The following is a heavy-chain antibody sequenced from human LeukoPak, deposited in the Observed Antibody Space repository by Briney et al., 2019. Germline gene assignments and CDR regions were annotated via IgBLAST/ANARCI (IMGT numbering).Heavy chain of an antibody. CDR3: AKDTAYSSSRAGAFDY. D-gene: IGHD6-13*01. V-gene: IGHV3-23*01. Sequence: GGSLRLSCAASGFTFSSYAMSWVRQAPGKGLEWVSAISGSGGSTYYADSVKGRFTISRDNSKNTLYLQMNSLRAEDTVVYYCAKDTAYSSSRAGAFDYWGQGTLVTVSS. CDR2: ISGSGGST. CDR1: GFTFSSYA. J-gene: IGHJ4*02.